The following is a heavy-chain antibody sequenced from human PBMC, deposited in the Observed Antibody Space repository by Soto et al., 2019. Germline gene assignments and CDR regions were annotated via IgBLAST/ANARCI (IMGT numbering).Heavy chain of an antibody. D-gene: IGHD3-22*01. CDR3: ARGWGYDSTAYYYAY. CDR1: GGSFNRHT. J-gene: IGHJ4*02. V-gene: IGHV1-69*01. CDR2: IIPIFGTA. Sequence: QVQLVQSGAEVRKPGSSVRVSCKASGGSFNRHTISWVRQAPGQGLEGMGGIIPIFGTANHAQKFQGRVTIIADESTSTVYMELSSLRSDDTAIYYCARGWGYDSTAYYYAYWGQGTLVIVSS.